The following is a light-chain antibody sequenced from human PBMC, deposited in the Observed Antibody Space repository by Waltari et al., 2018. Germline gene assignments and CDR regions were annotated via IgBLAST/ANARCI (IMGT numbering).Light chain of an antibody. CDR3: QSGDTDIVV. Sequence: QLVVTQSPSASASLGASVKLTCPLSSGHGSYAIAWHQQQPQKGPRFLLRVNSDGSYNKGDAVPFRFSGSSSGPERYHIISSPQSEDEADYDCQSGDTDIVVFGGGTKLTV. CDR1: SGHGSYA. J-gene: IGLJ2*01. V-gene: IGLV4-69*01. CDR2: VNSDGSY.